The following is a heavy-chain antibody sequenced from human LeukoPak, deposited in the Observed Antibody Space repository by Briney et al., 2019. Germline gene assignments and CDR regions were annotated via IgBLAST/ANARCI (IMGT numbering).Heavy chain of an antibody. CDR1: GFTFSSYG. Sequence: HPGRSLRLSCAASGFTFSSYGMHWVRQAPGKGLEWVAVISYDGSNKYYADSVKGRFTISRDNSKNTLYLQMNSLRAEDTAVYYWAKDLSGSWSFDYWGQGTLVTVSS. J-gene: IGHJ4*02. V-gene: IGHV3-30*18. CDR3: AKDLSGSWSFDY. CDR2: ISYDGSNK. D-gene: IGHD6-13*01.